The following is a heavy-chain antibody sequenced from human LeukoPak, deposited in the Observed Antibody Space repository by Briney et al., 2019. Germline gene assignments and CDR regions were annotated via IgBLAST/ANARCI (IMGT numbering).Heavy chain of an antibody. D-gene: IGHD3-3*01. Sequence: ASVKVSCKASGYTFTSYDINWVRQATGQGLEWMGWMNPNSGNTGYAQKFQGRVTMTRNTSISTAYMELSSLRPEDTAVYYCARGLKRTIFGVVIPRRYNWFDPWGQGTLVTVSS. CDR1: GYTFTSYD. J-gene: IGHJ5*02. CDR3: ARGLKRTIFGVVIPRRYNWFDP. CDR2: MNPNSGNT. V-gene: IGHV1-8*01.